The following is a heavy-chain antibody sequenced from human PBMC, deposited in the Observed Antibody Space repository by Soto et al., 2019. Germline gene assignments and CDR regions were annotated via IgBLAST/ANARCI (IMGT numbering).Heavy chain of an antibody. V-gene: IGHV1-69*05. CDR3: ARHVPAAGYYYGMDV. J-gene: IGHJ6*02. CDR2: IIPIFGTA. CDR1: GGTFSSYA. Sequence: QVQLVQSGAEVKKPGSSVKVSCKASGGTFSSYAISWVRQAPGQGLEWMGGIIPIFGTANNAQKFQGRVTXPXXXSXSTASMELSSLRSEDTAVYYCARHVPAAGYYYGMDVWGQGTTVTVSS. D-gene: IGHD2-2*01.